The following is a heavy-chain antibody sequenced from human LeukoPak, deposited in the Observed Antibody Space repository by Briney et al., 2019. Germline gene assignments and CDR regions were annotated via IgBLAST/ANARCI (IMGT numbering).Heavy chain of an antibody. CDR1: GFTFSSYA. Sequence: GGSLRLSCAASGFTFSSYAMSWVRQAPGKGLEWVSGISGSAGSTYYADSVKGRLTISRDNSKYTLYLQMNSLRADDTAVYYCAKSWSAVTPNWFDPWGQGTLVTVSS. V-gene: IGHV3-23*01. D-gene: IGHD2-15*01. CDR3: AKSWSAVTPNWFDP. J-gene: IGHJ5*02. CDR2: ISGSAGST.